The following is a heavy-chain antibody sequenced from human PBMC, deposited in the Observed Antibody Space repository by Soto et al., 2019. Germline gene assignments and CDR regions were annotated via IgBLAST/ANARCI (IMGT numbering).Heavy chain of an antibody. D-gene: IGHD6-13*01. CDR3: ARDRRIAAAGTLGAFDI. J-gene: IGHJ3*02. V-gene: IGHV1-3*01. CDR1: GYTFTSYA. CDR2: INAGNGNT. Sequence: ASVKVSCKASGYTFTSYAMHWVRQAPGQRLEWMGWINAGNGNTKYSQKFQGRVTITRDTSASTAYMELSSLRSEDTAVYYCARDRRIAAAGTLGAFDIWGQGTMVTVSS.